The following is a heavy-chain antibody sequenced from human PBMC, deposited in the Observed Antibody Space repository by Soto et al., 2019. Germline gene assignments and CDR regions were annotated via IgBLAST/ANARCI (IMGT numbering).Heavy chain of an antibody. V-gene: IGHV3-33*01. CDR2: IWYDGSNK. D-gene: IGHD6-13*01. CDR1: GFTFSSYG. CDR3: AREGSSSWYDFDY. J-gene: IGHJ4*02. Sequence: QVQLVESGGGVVQPGRSLRLSCAASGFTFSSYGMHWVRQAPGKGLEWVAVIWYDGSNKYYADSVKGRFTISRDNSKNTLYLQMNSLRSEDTAVYYCAREGSSSWYDFDYWGQGTLVTVSS.